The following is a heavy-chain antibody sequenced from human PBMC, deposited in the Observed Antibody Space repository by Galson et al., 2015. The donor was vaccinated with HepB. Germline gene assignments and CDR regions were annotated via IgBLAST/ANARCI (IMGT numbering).Heavy chain of an antibody. V-gene: IGHV3-23*01. CDR2: ISDTADRT. Sequence: SLRLSCAAPGYAMSWVRQAPGKGLEWVAAISDTADRTDYADSVKGRFTIARDSSKKTVLLQMNSLRAEDTAVYHCTKDICIGWTHNWFDPWGQGTLVTVSS. CDR3: TKDICIGWTHNWFDP. J-gene: IGHJ5*02. CDR1: GYA. D-gene: IGHD6-19*01.